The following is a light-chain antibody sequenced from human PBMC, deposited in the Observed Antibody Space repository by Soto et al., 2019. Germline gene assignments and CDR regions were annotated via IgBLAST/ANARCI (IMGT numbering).Light chain of an antibody. CDR2: AAS. V-gene: IGKV1-39*01. Sequence: DIPMTQSPSSLSACVADRVIIPCRASQSISNHLNWYQQKPGKAPKLLIFAASSLQSGVPSRFSGSRSGPDFTLTISRLQPEDFATYYCQQSYSSPPTFGQGTKVDIK. CDR3: QQSYSSPPT. CDR1: QSISNH. J-gene: IGKJ1*01.